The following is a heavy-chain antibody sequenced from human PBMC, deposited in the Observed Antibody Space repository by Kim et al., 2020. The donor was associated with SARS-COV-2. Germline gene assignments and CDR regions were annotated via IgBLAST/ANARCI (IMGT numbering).Heavy chain of an antibody. J-gene: IGHJ4*02. D-gene: IGHD4-17*01. CDR1: GGSISGYY. CDR2: IYYSGST. CDR3: ARHREGDHGDYGFDY. V-gene: IGHV4-59*08. Sequence: SETLSLTCSVSGGSISGYYWSWIRHPPGMGLEWIGYIYYSGSTKYNPSLKSRVTMSADTSKNQFPLKLTSVTAADTAVYYCARHREGDHGDYGFDYWGQGTLVTVSS.